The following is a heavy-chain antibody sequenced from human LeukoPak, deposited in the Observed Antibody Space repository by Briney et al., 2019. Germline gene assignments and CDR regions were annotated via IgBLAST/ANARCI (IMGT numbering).Heavy chain of an antibody. D-gene: IGHD3-22*01. J-gene: IGHJ4*02. Sequence: GGSLRLSCAASGFTFSDYYMSWIRQAPGKGLEWVSYISSSGSTIYYAGSVKGRFTISRDNAKNSLYLQMNSLRAEDTAVYYCATLPAPSDSSGYSTDYRGQGTLVTVSS. CDR1: GFTFSDYY. CDR2: ISSSGSTI. V-gene: IGHV3-11*01. CDR3: ATLPAPSDSSGYSTDY.